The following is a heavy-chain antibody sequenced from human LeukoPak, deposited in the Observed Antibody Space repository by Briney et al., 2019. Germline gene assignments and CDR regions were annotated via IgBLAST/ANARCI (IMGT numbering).Heavy chain of an antibody. CDR1: GFTFSSYA. CDR3: AREITIVRGVTDY. V-gene: IGHV3-30-3*01. CDR2: ISYDGSNK. D-gene: IGHD3-10*01. J-gene: IGHJ4*02. Sequence: GGSLRLSCAASGFTFSSYAMHWVRQAPGKGLEWVAVISYDGSNKYYADSVKGRFTISRDNSKNTLYLQMNSLRAEDTAVYYCAREITIVRGVTDYWGQGTLVTVSS.